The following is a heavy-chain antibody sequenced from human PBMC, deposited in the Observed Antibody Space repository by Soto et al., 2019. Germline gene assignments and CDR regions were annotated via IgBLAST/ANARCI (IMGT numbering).Heavy chain of an antibody. D-gene: IGHD5-18*01. CDR2: INHSGST. CDR3: ARGPGYSYGYSVYYYYYGMDV. V-gene: IGHV4-34*01. Sequence: PSETLSLTCAVYGGSFSGYYWSWIRQPPGKGLEWIGEINHSGSTNYSPSLESRVTISLDTSNNQFSLKLSSVTAADTAVYYCARGPGYSYGYSVYYYYYGMDVWGQGTTVTVS. CDR1: GGSFSGYY. J-gene: IGHJ6*02.